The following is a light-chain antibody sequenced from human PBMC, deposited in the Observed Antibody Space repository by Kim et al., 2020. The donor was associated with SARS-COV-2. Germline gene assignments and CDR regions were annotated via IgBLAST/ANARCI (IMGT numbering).Light chain of an antibody. V-gene: IGLV1-36*01. Sequence: RQRVTISCSGSSSNIENYAVRWYQHLPGKAPRLLIYRDDLLSSGVSDRFSGSKSGTSASLAISGLQSEDEADYYCAVWDGSLNGWVFGGGTQLTVL. CDR2: RDD. CDR1: SSNIENYA. J-gene: IGLJ3*02. CDR3: AVWDGSLNGWV.